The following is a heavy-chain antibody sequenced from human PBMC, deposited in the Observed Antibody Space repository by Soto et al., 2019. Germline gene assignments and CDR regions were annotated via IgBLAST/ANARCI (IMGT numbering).Heavy chain of an antibody. CDR1: GGTFSSYS. J-gene: IGHJ4*02. CDR2: INPIFGTA. Sequence: QVQLVQSGAEVKKPGSSVKVSCKASGGTFSSYSINWVRQAPGQGLEWMGEINPIFGTANYAQKFQGRVTITADDATRTVYMELRCLRSGATVVYYWVRAGGRHSGAIEDWVQGNGVRVSS. D-gene: IGHD1-26*01. CDR3: VRAGGRHSGAIED. V-gene: IGHV1-69*01.